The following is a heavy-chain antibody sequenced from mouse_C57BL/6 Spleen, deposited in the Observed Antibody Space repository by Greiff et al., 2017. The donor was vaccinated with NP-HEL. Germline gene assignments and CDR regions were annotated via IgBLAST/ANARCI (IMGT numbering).Heavy chain of an antibody. Sequence: QFQLHHPGAELVKPGASLKLSCKASGSTFTSYWMQWVKQRPGRGLEWFGEIDPSDSYTNYNQKFKGKATLTVDTSSSTAYMQLSSLTSEDSAVYYCARSGYYGSSYEESWFAYWGQGTLVTVSA. D-gene: IGHD1-1*01. V-gene: IGHV1-50*01. CDR1: GSTFTSYW. CDR2: IDPSDSYT. CDR3: ARSGYYGSSYEESWFAY. J-gene: IGHJ3*01.